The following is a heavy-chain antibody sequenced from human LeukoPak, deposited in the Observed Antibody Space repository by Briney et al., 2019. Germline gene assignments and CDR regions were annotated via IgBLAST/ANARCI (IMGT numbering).Heavy chain of an antibody. Sequence: GGSLRLSCAASGFTFSSYSMNWVRQTPGKGLEWVAFVQNDGSDKFFADSVKGRFTVSRDNSKNTLYLQMNSLRADDTAVYYCAKERQLEPFDCWGQGTLVTVSS. CDR1: GFTFSSYS. J-gene: IGHJ4*02. V-gene: IGHV3-30*02. CDR2: VQNDGSDK. CDR3: AKERQLEPFDC. D-gene: IGHD1-1*01.